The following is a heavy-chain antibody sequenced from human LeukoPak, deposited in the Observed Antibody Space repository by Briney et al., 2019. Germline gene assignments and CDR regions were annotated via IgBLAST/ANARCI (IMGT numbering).Heavy chain of an antibody. CDR1: GFSFSSHW. D-gene: IGHD4-4*01. J-gene: IGHJ4*02. CDR2: ISDDGSYT. Sequence: GGSLRLSCAASGFSFSSHWVHWVRQAPGKGLVWVSRISDDGSYTSNVDSVKGRFTISRDNAKNTLYLQMNSLRAEDTAAYYCARGNSHSFDYWGKGALVTVSS. V-gene: IGHV3-74*01. CDR3: ARGNSHSFDY.